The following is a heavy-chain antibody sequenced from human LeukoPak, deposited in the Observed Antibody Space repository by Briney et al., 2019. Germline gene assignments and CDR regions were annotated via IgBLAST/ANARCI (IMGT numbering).Heavy chain of an antibody. CDR3: ARDGLTYCGGDCYDAFDI. J-gene: IGHJ3*02. V-gene: IGHV1-69*13. D-gene: IGHD2-21*02. CDR2: IIPIFGTA. Sequence: SVKVSCKASGGTSSSYAISWVRQAPGQGLEWMGGIIPIFGTANYAQKFQGRVTITADESTSTAYMELSSLRSEDTAVYYCARDGLTYCGGDCYDAFDIWGQGTMVTVSS. CDR1: GGTSSSYA.